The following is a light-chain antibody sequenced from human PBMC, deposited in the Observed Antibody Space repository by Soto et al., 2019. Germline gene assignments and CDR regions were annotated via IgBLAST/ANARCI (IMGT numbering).Light chain of an antibody. CDR1: QRMSGW. CDR2: DVS. V-gene: IGKV1-5*01. Sequence: DIQMTHSPSPLSASVWDSVTITCRASQRMSGWLAWHQQKPGKAPKLLIYDVSALKRGVPPRFSGSGSGTEFTITISSLQPDDFATYYCQQYDSFSVTFGQGTKVDIK. CDR3: QQYDSFSVT. J-gene: IGKJ1*01.